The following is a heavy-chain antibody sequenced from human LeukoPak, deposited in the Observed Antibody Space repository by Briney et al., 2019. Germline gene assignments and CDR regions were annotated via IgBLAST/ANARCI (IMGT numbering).Heavy chain of an antibody. Sequence: GGSLRLSCAASGFIFSSYWMSWVRQAPGEGLEWVANIKQDGSEKYYVDSVKGRFTISRDNAKNSLYLQMNSLRAEDTAVYYCARDRFTYQQNWFDPWGQGTLVTVSS. CDR3: ARDRFTYQQNWFDP. CDR1: GFIFSSYW. J-gene: IGHJ5*02. CDR2: IKQDGSEK. D-gene: IGHD2-2*01. V-gene: IGHV3-7*01.